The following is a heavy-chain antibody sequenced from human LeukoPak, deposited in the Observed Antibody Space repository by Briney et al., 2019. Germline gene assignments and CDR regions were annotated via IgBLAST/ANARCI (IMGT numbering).Heavy chain of an antibody. D-gene: IGHD2-21*01. CDR3: AKVDSYCGGDCYHS. Sequence: GGSLRLSCAASGFTFSSYGMHWVLQAPGKGLEWVAFIRYDGSNKYYADSVKGRFTISRDNSKNTLYLQMNSLRAEDTAVYYCAKVDSYCGGDCYHSRGQGTLVTVSS. CDR2: IRYDGSNK. CDR1: GFTFSSYG. V-gene: IGHV3-30*02. J-gene: IGHJ5*01.